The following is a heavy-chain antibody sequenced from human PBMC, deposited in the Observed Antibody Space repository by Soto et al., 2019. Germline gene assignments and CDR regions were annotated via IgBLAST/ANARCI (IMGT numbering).Heavy chain of an antibody. D-gene: IGHD1-26*01. CDR1: GGRLGSNS. CDR2: IIPIFCTA. Sequence: PVEGTCKASGGRLGSNSSCWVRQAPGQGLEWMGGIIPIFCTANYAQKFQGRVTMTAHESTSSAYMELGSLRSFITDVKYCAGGVSGVFDYWGQGTPVPGFS. CDR3: AGGVSGVFDY. J-gene: IGHJ4*02. V-gene: IGHV1-69*01.